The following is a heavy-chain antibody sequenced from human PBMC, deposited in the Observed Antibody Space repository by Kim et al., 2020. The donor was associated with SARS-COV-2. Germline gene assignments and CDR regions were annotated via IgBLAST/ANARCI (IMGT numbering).Heavy chain of an antibody. CDR3: ARSATRRSWFDP. V-gene: IGHV4-59*08. Sequence: SETLSLTCTVSGDSINNFYWNWIRQPPGKGLEWIGHIYYSGYTNYSPSLNSRVTISVDASKTQFSLKLRFVTAADTAVYYCARSATRRSWFDPWGQEPWSPSPQ. D-gene: IGHD1-26*01. J-gene: IGHJ5*02. CDR1: GDSINNFY. CDR2: IYYSGYT.